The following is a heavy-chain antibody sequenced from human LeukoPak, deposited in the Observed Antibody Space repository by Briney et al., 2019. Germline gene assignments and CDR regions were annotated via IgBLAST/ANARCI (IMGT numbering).Heavy chain of an antibody. CDR1: GYTLTELS. CDR3: ATIRDYDFWSGYLDY. D-gene: IGHD3-3*01. V-gene: IGHV1-24*01. J-gene: IGHJ4*02. CDR2: FDPEDGET. Sequence: ASVKVSCKVSGYTLTELSMHWVRRAPGKGLEWMGGFDPEDGETIYAQKFQGRVTMTEDTSTDTAYMELSSLRSEDTAVYYCATIRDYDFWSGYLDYWGQGTLVTVSS.